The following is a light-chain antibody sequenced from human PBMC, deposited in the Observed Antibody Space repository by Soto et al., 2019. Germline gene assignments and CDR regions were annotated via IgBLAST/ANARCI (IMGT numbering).Light chain of an antibody. CDR1: QSVNNNY. Sequence: EIVLTQSPGTLSLSPGERATLSCRASQSVNNNYLAWYQQKPGQAPRLYIYGASTRATGIPDRFSGSGSGTDFPLNISRLEPEDFAGYYCQQYGSTPLTFGGGTKVEIK. V-gene: IGKV3-20*01. J-gene: IGKJ4*01. CDR2: GAS. CDR3: QQYGSTPLT.